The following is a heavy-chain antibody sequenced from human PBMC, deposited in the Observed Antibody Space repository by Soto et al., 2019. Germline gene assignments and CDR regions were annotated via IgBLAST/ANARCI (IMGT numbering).Heavy chain of an antibody. CDR2: IYYNDDR. CDR1: GFSFTTAGVA. Sequence: SGPTLVNPTQTLTLTCTFSGFSFTTAGVAVGWIRQTPGGSLEWLTLIYYNDDRRFSPSLKTRLTITGDTSKNQVVLSLTNVDPGDTATYFCAHSDGGYEIVYFDFWGQGIPVTVSS. V-gene: IGHV2-5*01. CDR3: AHSDGGYEIVYFDF. D-gene: IGHD5-12*01. J-gene: IGHJ4*02.